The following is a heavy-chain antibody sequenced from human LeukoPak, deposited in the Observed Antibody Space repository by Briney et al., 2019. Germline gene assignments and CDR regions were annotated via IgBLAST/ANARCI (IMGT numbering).Heavy chain of an antibody. D-gene: IGHD1-26*01. CDR3: AKDRASMKTGELPNLYYYYGMDV. CDR1: GFTFSSYG. V-gene: IGHV3-30*18. Sequence: PGGSLRLSCAASGFTFSSYGMHWVRQAPGKGLEWVAVISYDGSNKYYADSVKGRFTISRDNSKNTLYLQMNSLRAEDTAVYYCAKDRASMKTGELPNLYYYYGMDVWGQGTTVTVSS. J-gene: IGHJ6*02. CDR2: ISYDGSNK.